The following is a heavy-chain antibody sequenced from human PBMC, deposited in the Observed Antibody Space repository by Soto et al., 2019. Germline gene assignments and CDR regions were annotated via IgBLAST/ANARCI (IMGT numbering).Heavy chain of an antibody. CDR1: GFTVSSNY. J-gene: IGHJ6*02. Sequence: PGGSLRLSCAASGFTVSSNYMSWVRQAPGKGLEWVSVIYSGGSTYYADSVKGRFTISRDNSKNTLYLQMNSLRAEDTAVYYCARDLYSSSSIYYYYYGMDVWGQGTTVTVSS. V-gene: IGHV3-53*01. CDR3: ARDLYSSSSIYYYYYGMDV. CDR2: IYSGGST. D-gene: IGHD6-13*01.